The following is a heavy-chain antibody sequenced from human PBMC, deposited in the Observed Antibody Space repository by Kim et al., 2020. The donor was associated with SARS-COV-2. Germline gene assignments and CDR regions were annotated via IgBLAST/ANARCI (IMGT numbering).Heavy chain of an antibody. Sequence: SVKVSCKASGGTFSSYAISWVRQAPGQGLEWMGGIIPIFGTANYAQKFQGRVTITADESTSTAYMELSSLRSEDTAVYYCARDLLPTSPVVAATVFDYWGQGTLVTVSS. V-gene: IGHV1-69*13. D-gene: IGHD2-15*01. CDR1: GGTFSSYA. CDR3: ARDLLPTSPVVAATVFDY. CDR2: IIPIFGTA. J-gene: IGHJ4*02.